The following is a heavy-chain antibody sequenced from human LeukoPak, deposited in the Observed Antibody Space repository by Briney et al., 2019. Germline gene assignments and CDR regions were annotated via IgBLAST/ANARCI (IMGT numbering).Heavy chain of an antibody. Sequence: SVKVSCKASGGTFSSYAISWVRQAPGQGLEWMGGIIPIFGTANYAQKFQGRVTITADKSTSTAYMELSSLRSEDTAVYYCARDEGLRDAYYYCYYMDVWGKGTTVTISS. CDR2: IIPIFGTA. CDR1: GGTFSSYA. V-gene: IGHV1-69*06. J-gene: IGHJ6*03. D-gene: IGHD4-17*01. CDR3: ARDEGLRDAYYYCYYMDV.